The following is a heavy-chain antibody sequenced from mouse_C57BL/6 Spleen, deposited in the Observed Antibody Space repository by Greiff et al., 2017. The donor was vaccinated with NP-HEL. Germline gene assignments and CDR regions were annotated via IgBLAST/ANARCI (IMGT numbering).Heavy chain of an antibody. J-gene: IGHJ3*01. D-gene: IGHD1-1*01. CDR3: ASRGYYGSRGAWFAY. CDR1: GYTFTSYW. CDR2: IHPNRGST. V-gene: IGHV1-64*01. Sequence: VQLQQPGAELVKPGASVKLSCKASGYTFTSYWMHWVKQRPGQGLEWIGMIHPNRGSTNYNEKFKSKATLTVDKSSSTAYMQLSSLTSEDSAVYYCASRGYYGSRGAWFAYWGQGTLVTVSA.